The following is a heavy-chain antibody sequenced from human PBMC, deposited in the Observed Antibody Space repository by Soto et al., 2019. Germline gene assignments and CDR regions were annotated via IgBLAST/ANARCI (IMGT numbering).Heavy chain of an antibody. CDR1: GFTFSSYA. V-gene: IGHV3-23*01. D-gene: IGHD3-22*01. J-gene: IGHJ6*02. Sequence: GGSLRLSCAASGFTFSSYAMSWVRQAPGKGLEWVSAISGSGGSTYYADSVKGRFTISRDNSKNTLYLQMNSLRAEDTAVYYCAKDSTYYYDSSGYPQPYYYYGMDVWGQGTTATVSS. CDR3: AKDSTYYYDSSGYPQPYYYYGMDV. CDR2: ISGSGGST.